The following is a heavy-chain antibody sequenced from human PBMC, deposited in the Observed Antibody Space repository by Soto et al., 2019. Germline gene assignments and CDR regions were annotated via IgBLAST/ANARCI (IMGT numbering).Heavy chain of an antibody. V-gene: IGHV1-8*01. Sequence: ASVKVSCKASGYTFTSYDINWVRQATGQGLEWMGWMNPNSGNTGYAQKLQGRVTMTRNTSISTAYMELSSLRSEDTAVYYCARASNPDSYFDWLPDYYMDVWGKGTTVTVSS. CDR1: GYTFTSYD. CDR3: ARASNPDSYFDWLPDYYMDV. D-gene: IGHD3-9*01. CDR2: MNPNSGNT. J-gene: IGHJ6*03.